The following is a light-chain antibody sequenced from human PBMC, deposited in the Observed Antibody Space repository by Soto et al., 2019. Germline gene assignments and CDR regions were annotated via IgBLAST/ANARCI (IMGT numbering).Light chain of an antibody. J-gene: IGLJ2*01. CDR1: SSDVGSYNP. Sequence: QSALTQPASVSGSPGQSITISCTGTSSDVGSYNPVSWYQQHPGKAPKLMIYEGSKRPSGVSNRFSGSKSGNTASLTISGLQAEDEADYYCCSYAGSDVVFGGGTKVTV. CDR2: EGS. CDR3: CSYAGSDVV. V-gene: IGLV2-23*01.